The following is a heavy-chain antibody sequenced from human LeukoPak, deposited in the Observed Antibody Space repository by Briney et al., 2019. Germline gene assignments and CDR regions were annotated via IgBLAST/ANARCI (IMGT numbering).Heavy chain of an antibody. D-gene: IGHD7-27*01. Sequence: GGSLRLSCAASGFTFSSYAMSWVRQAPGKGLEWVSAISGSGGSTYCADSVKGRFTISRDNSKNALYLQMNSLRAEDTAVYYCAKSKNRGSLDYWGQGTLVTVSS. CDR3: AKSKNRGSLDY. CDR2: ISGSGGST. V-gene: IGHV3-23*01. CDR1: GFTFSSYA. J-gene: IGHJ4*02.